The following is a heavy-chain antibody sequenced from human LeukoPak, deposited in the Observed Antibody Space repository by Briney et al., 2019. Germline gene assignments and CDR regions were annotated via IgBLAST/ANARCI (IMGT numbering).Heavy chain of an antibody. Sequence: ASVKVSCKASGYTFTSYDINWVRQATGQGLEWMGWMNPNSGNTGYAQKFQGRVTMTRNTSISTAYMELSSLKASDTAMYYCARGPSASEFDYWGQGTLVTVSS. D-gene: IGHD6-6*01. CDR1: GYTFTSYD. CDR2: MNPNSGNT. V-gene: IGHV1-8*01. CDR3: ARGPSASEFDY. J-gene: IGHJ4*02.